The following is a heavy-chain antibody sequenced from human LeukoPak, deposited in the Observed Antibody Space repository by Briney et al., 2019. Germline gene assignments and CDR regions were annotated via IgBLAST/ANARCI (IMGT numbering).Heavy chain of an antibody. V-gene: IGHV4-61*02. CDR2: IYTSGST. D-gene: IGHD3-16*02. CDR1: GGSISSGSYY. J-gene: IGHJ4*02. Sequence: KSSETLSLTCTVSGGSISSGSYYWSWIRQPAGKGLEWIGRIYTSGSTNYNPSLKSRVTISVDMSKNQFSLKLSSVTAADTAVYYCARAHYDYVWGSYHSPYYFDYWDQGTLVTVSS. CDR3: ARAHYDYVWGSYHSPYYFDY.